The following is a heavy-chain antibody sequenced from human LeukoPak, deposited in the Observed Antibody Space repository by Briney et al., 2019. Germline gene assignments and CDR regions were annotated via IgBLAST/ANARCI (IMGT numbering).Heavy chain of an antibody. CDR2: INPSGGST. Sequence: ASVKVSCKVSGYTLTELSMHWVRQAPGQGLEWMGIINPSGGSTSYAQKFQGRVTMTRDTSTSTVYMELSSLRSEDTAVYYCARDRGYRFRGMDVWGQGTTVTVSS. V-gene: IGHV1-46*01. J-gene: IGHJ6*02. CDR3: ARDRGYRFRGMDV. CDR1: GYTLTELS. D-gene: IGHD5-12*01.